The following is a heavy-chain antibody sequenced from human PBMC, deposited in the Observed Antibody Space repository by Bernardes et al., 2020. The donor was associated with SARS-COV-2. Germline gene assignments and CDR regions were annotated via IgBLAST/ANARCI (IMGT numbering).Heavy chain of an antibody. CDR3: AGIDEWLAPFDY. V-gene: IGHV3-11*01. CDR1: GYRFTDLH. Sequence: GGSLRLSCAASGYRFTDLHLSWIRQAPGKGLECIAYINGSGNYIKYADSVKGRFTISRDNAKNSLYLQMDRLGVQDTAVYFCAGIDEWLAPFDYWGQGTRVTVSS. CDR2: INGSGNYI. J-gene: IGHJ4*02. D-gene: IGHD5-12*01.